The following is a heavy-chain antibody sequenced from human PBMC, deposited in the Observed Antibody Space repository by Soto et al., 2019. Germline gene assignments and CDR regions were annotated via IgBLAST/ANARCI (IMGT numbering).Heavy chain of an antibody. D-gene: IGHD3-16*01. CDR2: ISPNDEK. CDR1: GFSRSNVGGG. J-gene: IGHJ4*02. CDR3: ARNGGGLDY. V-gene: IGHV2-26*01. Sequence: GSGPTLVNPTETLTLTCTVSGFSRSNVGGGVAWIRQPPGKALEWLAYISPNDEKSYNTSLRSRLTISKDTSKSQVVLTMTNMDPVDTATYYCARNGGGLDYWGQGTLVTVSS.